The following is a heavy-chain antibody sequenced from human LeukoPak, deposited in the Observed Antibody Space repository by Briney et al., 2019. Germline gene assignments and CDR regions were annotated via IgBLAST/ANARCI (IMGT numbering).Heavy chain of an antibody. CDR2: ISSSSSYI. CDR3: AKDTSIAAAGTSFDY. CDR1: GFTFSSYS. D-gene: IGHD6-13*01. Sequence: GGSLRLSCAASGFTFSSYSMNWVRQAPGKGLEWVSFISSSSSYIYYADSVKGRFTISRDNAKNSLYLQMNSLRAEDTALYYCAKDTSIAAAGTSFDYWGQGTLVTVSS. V-gene: IGHV3-21*04. J-gene: IGHJ4*02.